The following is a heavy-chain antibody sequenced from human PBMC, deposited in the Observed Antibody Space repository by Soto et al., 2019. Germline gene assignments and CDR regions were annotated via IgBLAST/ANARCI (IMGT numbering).Heavy chain of an antibody. CDR3: ATSLGYCTNGVCYTVYGMDV. D-gene: IGHD2-8*01. Sequence: QVQLQESGPGLVKPSEPLSLTCTVSGGSVSSGSYYWSWLRQPPGKGLEWSGYLYYSGSTNYNPSLKSRVTISVDTSKNQFSLKLSSVTAADTAVYYCATSLGYCTNGVCYTVYGMDVWGQGTTVTVSS. CDR2: LYYSGST. CDR1: GGSVSSGSYY. V-gene: IGHV4-61*01. J-gene: IGHJ6*02.